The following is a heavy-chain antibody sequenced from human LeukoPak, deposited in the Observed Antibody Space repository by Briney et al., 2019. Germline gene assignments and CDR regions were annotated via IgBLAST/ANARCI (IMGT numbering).Heavy chain of an antibody. D-gene: IGHD6-19*01. V-gene: IGHV4-4*07. CDR1: GGSISSYY. CDR3: ARAGIAVAGMVYYYYYMDV. CDR2: IYTSGST. J-gene: IGHJ6*03. Sequence: PSETLSLTCTVSGGSISSYYWSWIRQPAGKGLEWIGRIYTSGSTNYNPSLKSRVTISVDTSKNQFSLKLSSVTAADTAVYYCARAGIAVAGMVYYYYYMDVWGKGTTVTVSS.